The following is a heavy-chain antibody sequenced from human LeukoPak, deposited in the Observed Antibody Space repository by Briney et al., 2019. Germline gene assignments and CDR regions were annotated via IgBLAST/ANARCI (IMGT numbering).Heavy chain of an antibody. CDR3: ARDTSRTMDV. CDR1: GFTFRTYW. D-gene: IGHD2/OR15-2a*01. J-gene: IGHJ6*02. CDR2: INTDGSTT. Sequence: GGSLRLSCAVSGFTFRTYWVHWVRQAPGKGLVWVSIINTDGSTTRYADFVEGRFTISRDNARNTLYLEMNSLRVEDTAVYFCARDTSRTMDVWGQGTTVTV. V-gene: IGHV3-74*01.